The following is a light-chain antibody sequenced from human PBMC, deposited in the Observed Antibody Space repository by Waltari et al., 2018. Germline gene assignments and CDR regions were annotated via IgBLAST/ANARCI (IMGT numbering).Light chain of an antibody. Sequence: DIQMTQSPSSLSASVGPTVTITCQAGQGISNNLNWYQQRPGKAPKLLIYRASSLQGVIPSRFSGSGSGTDFTLTISSLQPEDFATYYCQQGYSYPFTFGPGTKLDL. CDR2: RAS. V-gene: IGKV1-39*01. CDR3: QQGYSYPFT. J-gene: IGKJ3*01. CDR1: QGISNN.